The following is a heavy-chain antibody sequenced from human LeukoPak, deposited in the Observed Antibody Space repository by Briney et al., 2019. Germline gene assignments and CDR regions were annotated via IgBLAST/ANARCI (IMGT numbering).Heavy chain of an antibody. J-gene: IGHJ4*02. D-gene: IGHD2-2*01. CDR2: ISSASGSI. CDR3: ARLPAYCSSTSCYYDY. Sequence: PGGSLRLSCAASGFTFSIYNMNWVRQAPGKGLEWVSYISSASGSIYYADSVKGRFTISRDNAKNSLFLQMNSLRAEDTAVYYCARLPAYCSSTSCYYDYWGQGTLVTVSS. V-gene: IGHV3-48*04. CDR1: GFTFSIYN.